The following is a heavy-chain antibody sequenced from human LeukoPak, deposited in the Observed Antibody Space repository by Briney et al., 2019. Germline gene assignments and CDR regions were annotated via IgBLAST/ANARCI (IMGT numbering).Heavy chain of an antibody. CDR1: GFTFSSYS. CDR3: ARDRGVAARPFDY. CDR2: ISSSSSYI. J-gene: IGHJ4*02. V-gene: IGHV3-21*01. Sequence: GGSLRLSCAASGFTFSSYSMNWVRQAPGKGLEWVSSISSSSSYIYYADSVKGRFTISRDNAKNSLYLQMNSLRAEDTAVYYCARDRGVAARPFDYWGQGTLVNVSS. D-gene: IGHD6-6*01.